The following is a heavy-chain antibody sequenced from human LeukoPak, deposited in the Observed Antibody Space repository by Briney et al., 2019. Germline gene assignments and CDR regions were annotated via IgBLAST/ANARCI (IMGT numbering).Heavy chain of an antibody. D-gene: IGHD1-26*01. V-gene: IGHV4-59*01. Sequence: PSETLSLTCTVSGGSISSYYWSWIRLPPGKGLEWIGYLSKSGNTNYSPSLKSRVTIFGDTSKNQFFLKLSSVTAADTAMYYCARDIWVGAGFYYYGMDVWGQGTTVTVSS. J-gene: IGHJ6*02. CDR2: LSKSGNT. CDR3: ARDIWVGAGFYYYGMDV. CDR1: GGSISSYY.